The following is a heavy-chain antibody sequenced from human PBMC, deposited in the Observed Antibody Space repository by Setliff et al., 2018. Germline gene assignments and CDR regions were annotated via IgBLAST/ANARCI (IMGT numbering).Heavy chain of an antibody. J-gene: IGHJ6*02. CDR1: GGSISSSSYY. D-gene: IGHD6-19*01. CDR3: ARVSQYSSGWYYYYHYGMDV. V-gene: IGHV4-39*07. Sequence: SETLSLTCTVSGGSISSSSYYWGWIRQPPGKGLEWIGSIYYSGSTYYNPSLKSRVTIPVDTSKNQFSLKLSSVTAADTAVYYCARVSQYSSGWYYYYHYGMDVWGQGTTVTVSS. CDR2: IYYSGST.